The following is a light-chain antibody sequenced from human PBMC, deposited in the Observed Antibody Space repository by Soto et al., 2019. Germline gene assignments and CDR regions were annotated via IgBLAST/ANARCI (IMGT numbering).Light chain of an antibody. CDR2: WAS. CDR3: QQYHSAPQS. V-gene: IGKV4-1*01. CDR1: QSVLYSPNNKNY. J-gene: IGKJ1*01. Sequence: DIVMTQSPDSLAVSLGERATINCKSSQSVLYSPNNKNYLAWYQQRPGQPPKLLIYWASTRESGVPDRFSGSGSGTDFTLTISGLQAEDVAFYYCQQYHSAPQSFGQGTKVDIK.